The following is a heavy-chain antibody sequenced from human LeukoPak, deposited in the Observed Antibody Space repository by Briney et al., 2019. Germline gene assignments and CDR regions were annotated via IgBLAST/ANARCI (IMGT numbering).Heavy chain of an antibody. D-gene: IGHD3-3*01. J-gene: IGHJ3*02. CDR2: INPSGGST. V-gene: IGHV1-46*01. Sequence: ASVKVSCKASGYTFTSYYMHWVRQAPGQGLEWMGIINPSGGSTSYAQKFQGRVTMTRDTSTSTVYMELSSLRSEDTAVYYCARGGGYDFWSGYSDDAFDIWGQGTMVTVSS. CDR1: GYTFTSYY. CDR3: ARGGGYDFWSGYSDDAFDI.